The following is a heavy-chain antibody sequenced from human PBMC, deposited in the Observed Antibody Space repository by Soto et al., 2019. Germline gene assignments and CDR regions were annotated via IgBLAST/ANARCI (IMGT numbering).Heavy chain of an antibody. CDR3: ARLYCSGGSCYGSYFDY. CDR1: GGSVSSGSYY. V-gene: IGHV4-61*01. D-gene: IGHD2-15*01. Sequence: QVQLQESGPGLVKPSETLSLTCTVSGGSVSSGSYYWSWIRQPPGKGLEWIGYIYYSGSTNYNPSPKRRVTISVDTSKNQFSLKLSSVTAADTAVYYCARLYCSGGSCYGSYFDYWGQGTLVTVSS. CDR2: IYYSGST. J-gene: IGHJ4*02.